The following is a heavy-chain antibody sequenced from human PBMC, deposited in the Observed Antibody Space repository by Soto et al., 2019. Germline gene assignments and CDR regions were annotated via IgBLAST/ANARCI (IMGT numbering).Heavy chain of an antibody. V-gene: IGHV4-34*01. D-gene: IGHD5-12*01. CDR2: INHSGST. CDR1: RESLRGSY. J-gene: IGHJ4*02. CDR3: AIEHVGSLGGSIPEKYFDY. Sequence: LTRAACRESLRGSYGSWIRKPPGKGLEWIGEINHSGSTYYNPSLKSRVTISVDTSKNQFSLKLSSVTAADTAVYYCAIEHVGSLGGSIPEKYFDYLVQGTLDTVSS.